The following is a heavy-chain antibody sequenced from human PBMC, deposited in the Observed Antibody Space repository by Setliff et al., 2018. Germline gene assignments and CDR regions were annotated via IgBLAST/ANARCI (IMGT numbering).Heavy chain of an antibody. J-gene: IGHJ3*02. V-gene: IGHV4-31*03. D-gene: IGHD3-22*01. CDR2: IYYSGST. Sequence: SETLSLTCTVSGGSISGGGYYWSWIRQHPRKGLEWIGYIYYSGSTNYTPSLKSRVTLSVDTSRNHLSLKLNSVTAADTAVYYCARSGYYSIDAFDIWGQGTMVTVSS. CDR1: GGSISGGGYY. CDR3: ARSGYYSIDAFDI.